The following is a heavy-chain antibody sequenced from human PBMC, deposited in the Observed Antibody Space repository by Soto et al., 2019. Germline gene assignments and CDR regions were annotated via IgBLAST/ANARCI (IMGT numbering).Heavy chain of an antibody. J-gene: IGHJ5*01. CDR2: INPNSGGT. CDR1: GYTFTGYY. D-gene: IGHD3-3*01. Sequence: GGAVKVCCKASGYTFTGYYMHWVRQAPGQGLEWMGWINPNSGGTNYAQKFQGRVTMTRDTSISTAYMELSRLRSDDTAAYYCARDGFFYFWSAHRVRFAPRGQRSLVTGSS. V-gene: IGHV1-2*02. CDR3: ARDGFFYFWSAHRVRFAP.